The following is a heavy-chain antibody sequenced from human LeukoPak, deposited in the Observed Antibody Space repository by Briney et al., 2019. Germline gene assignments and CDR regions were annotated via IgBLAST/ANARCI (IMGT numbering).Heavy chain of an antibody. CDR3: AREGPGGYKFDY. CDR2: IYYSGST. D-gene: IGHD5-24*01. CDR1: GGSISSSSYY. V-gene: IGHV4-39*07. J-gene: IGHJ4*02. Sequence: SETLSLTCTVSGGSISSSSYYWGWIRQPPGKGLEWIGSIYYSGSTYSNPSLTSRVTISVDTSKNQFSLRLNSVTAADTAVYYCAREGPGGYKFDYWGQGTLVTVSS.